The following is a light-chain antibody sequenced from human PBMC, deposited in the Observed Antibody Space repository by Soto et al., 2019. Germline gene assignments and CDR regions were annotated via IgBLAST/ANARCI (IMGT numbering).Light chain of an antibody. Sequence: DIQMTQSPSTLSASVGDRVTITCRASQSISSWLAWYQQNPGKAPNLLIYEASRLESAVPSRFSGSASGTEYTLAINSVQADDFATYFCQQYRSYPETFGQETKVDIK. CDR1: QSISSW. J-gene: IGKJ1*01. CDR2: EAS. CDR3: QQYRSYPET. V-gene: IGKV1-5*03.